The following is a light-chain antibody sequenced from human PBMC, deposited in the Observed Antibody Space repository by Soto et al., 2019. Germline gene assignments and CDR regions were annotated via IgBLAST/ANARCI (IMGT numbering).Light chain of an antibody. CDR1: QGISSY. CDR2: AAS. J-gene: IGKJ1*01. V-gene: IGKV1-9*01. Sequence: IQLTQSPSSLSASVGDRVTSTCRASQGISSYLAWYQQKPGKAPKLLIYAASTLQSGVPSRFSGSGSGTDFMLAISSLQPEDLGTYYCQQIHSYPSRLGQRNKVDSK. CDR3: QQIHSYPSR.